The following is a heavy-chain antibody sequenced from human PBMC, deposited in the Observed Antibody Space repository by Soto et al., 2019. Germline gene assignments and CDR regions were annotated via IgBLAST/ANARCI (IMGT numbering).Heavy chain of an antibody. V-gene: IGHV3-48*01. CDR1: GFTFSSYS. D-gene: IGHD2-8*01. CDR2: ISSSSSTI. J-gene: IGHJ4*02. CDR3: AREIMSYAAY. Sequence: EVQLVESGGGLVQSGGSLRLSCAASGFTFSSYSMNWVRQAPGKGLEWVSYISSSSSTIYYADSVKGRFTISRDNAKNSLHLQMSSLRAEDTAVYYCAREIMSYAAYWGQGTLVTVSS.